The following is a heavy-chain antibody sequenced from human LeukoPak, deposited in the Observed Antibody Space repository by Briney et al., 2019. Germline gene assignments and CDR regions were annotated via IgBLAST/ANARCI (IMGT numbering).Heavy chain of an antibody. D-gene: IGHD6-19*01. CDR1: GYTFTHYY. CDR2: INPNSGGT. J-gene: IGHJ4*02. CDR3: ARGDGRVQWLASVTPFDY. V-gene: IGHV1-2*02. Sequence: ASVNVSYQPSGYTFTHYYMNWVRQAPGQGLEGMGWINPNSGGTNYAQKFQGSVTMTRDTSISTAYMELSRLRSDDTAVYFCARGDGRVQWLASVTPFDYWGQGTLVSVSS.